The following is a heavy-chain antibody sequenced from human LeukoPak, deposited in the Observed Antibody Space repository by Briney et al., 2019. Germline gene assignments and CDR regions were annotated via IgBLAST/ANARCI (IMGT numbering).Heavy chain of an antibody. D-gene: IGHD1-1*01. CDR2: IYYSGST. CDR3: ASSRYPGAFDI. V-gene: IGHV4-59*01. J-gene: IGHJ3*02. Sequence: SETLSLTCTVSGGSISNYNWNWVRQPPGKGLEWIGYIYYSGSTNYNPSLKSRVTISVDTSKNQFSLKLSSVTAADTAVYYCASSRYPGAFDIWGQGTMVTVSS. CDR1: GGSISNYN.